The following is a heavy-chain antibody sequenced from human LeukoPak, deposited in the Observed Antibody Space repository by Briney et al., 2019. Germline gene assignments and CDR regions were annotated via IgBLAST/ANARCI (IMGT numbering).Heavy chain of an antibody. CDR3: ARGGLIVGATTVFDY. V-gene: IGHV1-46*01. CDR1: GYTFTSYY. J-gene: IGHJ4*02. Sequence: ASVKVSCKASGYTFTSYYMHWVRQAPGQGLEWMGIINPSGGSTSYAQKFQGRVTMTRDTSTSTVYMELSSLRSEDTAVYYCARGGLIVGATTVFDYWGQGTLVTVSS. CDR2: INPSGGST. D-gene: IGHD1-26*01.